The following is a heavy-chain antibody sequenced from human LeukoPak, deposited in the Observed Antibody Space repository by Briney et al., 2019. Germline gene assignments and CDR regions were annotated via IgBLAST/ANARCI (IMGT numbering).Heavy chain of an antibody. CDR1: GFTFDDYA. Sequence: GRSLRLSCAASGFTFDDYAMHWVRQAPGKGLEWVSGISWNSGSIGYADSVKGRFTISRDNAKNSLYLQMNSLRAEDTALYHCARTYSSSWYGNDAFDIWGQGTMVTVSS. CDR3: ARTYSSSWYGNDAFDI. CDR2: ISWNSGSI. D-gene: IGHD6-13*01. V-gene: IGHV3-9*01. J-gene: IGHJ3*02.